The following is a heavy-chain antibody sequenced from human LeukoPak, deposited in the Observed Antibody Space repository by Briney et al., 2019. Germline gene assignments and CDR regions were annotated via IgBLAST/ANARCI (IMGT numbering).Heavy chain of an antibody. D-gene: IGHD3-22*01. J-gene: IGHJ4*02. CDR3: ARVGYYDPTKNFDY. CDR2: IIPIFGTA. CDR1: GGTFSSYA. V-gene: IGHV1-69*13. Sequence: VKVSCKASGGTFSSYAISWVRQAPGQGLEWMGGIIPIFGTANYAQKFQGRVTITADESTSTAYMELSSLRSEDTAVYYCARVGYYDPTKNFDYWGQGTLVTVSS.